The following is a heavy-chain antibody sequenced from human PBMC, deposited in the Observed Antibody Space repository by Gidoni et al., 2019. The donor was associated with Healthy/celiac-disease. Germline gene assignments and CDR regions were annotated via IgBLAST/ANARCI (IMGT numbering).Heavy chain of an antibody. J-gene: IGHJ6*02. CDR2: IIPIFGTA. D-gene: IGHD3-3*01. CDR3: ARDYDFWSGYYPIYYYGMDV. CDR1: GGTFSSYA. Sequence: QVQLVQSGAEVKTPGSSVKVSCKASGGTFSSYALSWVRQAPGQGLEWMGGIIPIFGTANYAQKFQGRVTITADESTSTAYMELSSLRSEDTAVYYCARDYDFWSGYYPIYYYGMDVWGQGTTVTVSS. V-gene: IGHV1-69*01.